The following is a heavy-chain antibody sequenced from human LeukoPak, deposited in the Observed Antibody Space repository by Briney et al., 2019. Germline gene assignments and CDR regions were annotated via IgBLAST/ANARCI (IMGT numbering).Heavy chain of an antibody. CDR3: ANHPYSSYY. CDR2: IKQDGSEK. CDR1: GFTFSDYW. V-gene: IGHV3-7*01. J-gene: IGHJ4*02. Sequence: GGSLRLSCVASGFTFSDYWMSWVRQAPGKGLEWVANIKQDGSEKNYVDSVKGRFIISRDNAKNTLYLQMNSLRAEDTAVYYCANHPYSSYYWGQGTLVTVSS. D-gene: IGHD6-6*01.